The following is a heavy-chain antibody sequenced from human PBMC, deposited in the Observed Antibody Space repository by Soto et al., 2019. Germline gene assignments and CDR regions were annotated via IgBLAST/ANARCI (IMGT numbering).Heavy chain of an antibody. D-gene: IGHD3-10*01. CDR3: AKQRADYGSGADTFYFDS. Sequence: EVQLLESGGGLVQPGGSLRLSCTVSGVTFSNYAMNWVRQAPGKGLEWVSSLSGSGGTTYYADSMKGRFIISRDNSKNTLYLLMNSLRAEDTALYYCAKQRADYGSGADTFYFDSWGQGALVTVS. CDR2: LSGSGGTT. CDR1: GVTFSNYA. V-gene: IGHV3-23*01. J-gene: IGHJ4*02.